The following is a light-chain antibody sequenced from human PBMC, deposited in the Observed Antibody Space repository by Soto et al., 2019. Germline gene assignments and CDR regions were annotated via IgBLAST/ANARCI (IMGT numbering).Light chain of an antibody. J-gene: IGKJ3*01. V-gene: IGKV3-11*01. CDR3: HQRSNWPLFT. CDR1: QSVSSY. CDR2: DAS. Sequence: EIVLTQSPATLSLSPGERATLSCRASQSVSSYLAWYQQKPGKAPRLLIYDASNRATGIPARFSGSGSGTDFTLTISSLEPEDFAVYYCHQRSNWPLFTFGPGTKVDIK.